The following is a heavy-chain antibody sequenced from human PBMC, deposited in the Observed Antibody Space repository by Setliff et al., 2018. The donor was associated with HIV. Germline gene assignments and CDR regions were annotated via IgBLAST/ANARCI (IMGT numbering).Heavy chain of an antibody. Sequence: ASVKVSCKASGYTFTGYYIHWVRQAPGQGLEWMGWINPNSGDTNYAQRFRGRVTMTRDTSISTAYMELSRLRSDDTAVFYCARRIAYGTDYDYHYYMDVWATGTTVTVSS. D-gene: IGHD3-10*01. CDR2: INPNSGDT. CDR3: ARRIAYGTDYDYHYYMDV. CDR1: GYTFTGYY. J-gene: IGHJ6*03. V-gene: IGHV1-2*02.